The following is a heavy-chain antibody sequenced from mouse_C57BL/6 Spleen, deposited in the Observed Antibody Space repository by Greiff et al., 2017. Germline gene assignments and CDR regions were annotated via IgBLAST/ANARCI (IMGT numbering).Heavy chain of an antibody. CDR1: GYTFTSYW. J-gene: IGHJ2*01. CDR3: ARPQLRLYYFDY. V-gene: IGHV1-53*01. CDR2: INPSNGGT. Sequence: QVQLQQPGTELVKPGASVKLSCKASGYTFTSYWMHWVKQRPGQGLEWIGNINPSNGGTNYNEKFKSKATLPVDKSSSTAYMQLSSLTSEDSAVYYCARPQLRLYYFDYWGQGTTLTVSS. D-gene: IGHD3-2*02.